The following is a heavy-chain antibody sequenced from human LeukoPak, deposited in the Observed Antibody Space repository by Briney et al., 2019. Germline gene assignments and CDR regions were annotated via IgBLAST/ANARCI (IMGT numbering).Heavy chain of an antibody. D-gene: IGHD2-15*01. CDR2: ISASGGST. CDR1: GFTFSRYV. J-gene: IGHJ4*02. CDR3: AKAQDSLFARGGFDY. Sequence: GGSLRLSCAASGFTFSRYVMNWVRQAPGKGLEWVSGISASGGSTYYADSVKGRFTISRDHSKNTVYLQMNSLRAEDTALYYCAKAQDSLFARGGFDYRGQGTLVTVSS. V-gene: IGHV3-23*01.